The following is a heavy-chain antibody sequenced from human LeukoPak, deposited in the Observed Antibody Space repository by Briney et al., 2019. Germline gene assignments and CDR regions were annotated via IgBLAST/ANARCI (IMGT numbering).Heavy chain of an antibody. V-gene: IGHV3-48*03. Sequence: GGSLRLSCAASGFTFSNFDMHWVRQAPGKGLEWVSYISISGTIIYYADSVKGRFTISRDNAKNSLYLQMNSLRAEDTAVYYCARETRYDESFDVWGQGTMVTVSS. CDR2: ISISGTII. D-gene: IGHD3-22*01. CDR1: GFTFSNFD. J-gene: IGHJ3*01. CDR3: ARETRYDESFDV.